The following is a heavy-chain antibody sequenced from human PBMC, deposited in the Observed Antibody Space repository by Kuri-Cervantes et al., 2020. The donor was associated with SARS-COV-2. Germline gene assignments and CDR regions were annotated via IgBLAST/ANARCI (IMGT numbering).Heavy chain of an antibody. CDR3: ARATLTMNFDY. J-gene: IGHJ4*02. CDR2: IFHSGTA. CDR1: GGSISNGGYS. V-gene: IGHV4-30-2*01. D-gene: IGHD3-3*01. Sequence: SETLSLTCAVSGGSISNGGYSWIWIRQPPGKGLEYIGYIFHSGTAYYNPSLKSRVAMSADRSKNQFSLNLRSVTAADTAVYCCARATLTMNFDYWGPGALVTVSS.